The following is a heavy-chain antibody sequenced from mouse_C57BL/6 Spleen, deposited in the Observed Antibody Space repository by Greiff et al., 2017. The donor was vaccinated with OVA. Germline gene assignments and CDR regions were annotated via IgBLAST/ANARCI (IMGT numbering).Heavy chain of an antibody. CDR3: ARGRLQGLDY. CDR1: GYTFTSYW. J-gene: IGHJ4*01. Sequence: QVQLQQPGAELVKPGASVKLSCKASGYTFTSYWMQWVKQRPGQGLEWIGEIDPSDSYTNYNQKFKGKATLTVDTSSSTAYMQLSSLTSEDSAVYYCARGRLQGLDYWGQGTSVTVSS. CDR2: IDPSDSYT. V-gene: IGHV1-50*01. D-gene: IGHD1-2*01.